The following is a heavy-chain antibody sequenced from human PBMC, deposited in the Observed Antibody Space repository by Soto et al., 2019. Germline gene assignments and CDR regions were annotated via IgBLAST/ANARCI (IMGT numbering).Heavy chain of an antibody. J-gene: IGHJ6*02. CDR3: AKDQWHSSSSGIGGGYYGMDV. CDR1: GFTFSSYA. D-gene: IGHD6-13*01. CDR2: ISGSGGIT. V-gene: IGHV3-23*01. Sequence: PVWSLGISRASSGFTFSSYAMSWVRQAPGKGLEWVSAISGSGGITYYADSVKGRFTISRDNSKNTLYLQMNSLRAEDTAVYYCAKDQWHSSSSGIGGGYYGMDVWGQGTTVTVSS.